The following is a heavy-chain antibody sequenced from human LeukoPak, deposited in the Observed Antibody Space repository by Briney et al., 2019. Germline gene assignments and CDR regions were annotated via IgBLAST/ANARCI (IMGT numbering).Heavy chain of an antibody. J-gene: IGHJ3*02. CDR1: GFTVSSNY. Sequence: GGSLRLSCAASGFTVSSNYMSWVRQAPGKGLEWVSVIYSGGSTYYADSVKGRFTISRDNSKNTLYLQMNSLRAEDTAVYYCAREEALLWFGDSPHAFDIWGQGTMVTVSS. D-gene: IGHD3-10*01. CDR3: AREEALLWFGDSPHAFDI. CDR2: IYSGGST. V-gene: IGHV3-66*01.